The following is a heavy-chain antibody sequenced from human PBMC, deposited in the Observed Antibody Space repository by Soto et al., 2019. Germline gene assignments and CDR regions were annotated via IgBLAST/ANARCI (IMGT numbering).Heavy chain of an antibody. CDR1: GDSISRIDYY. CDR3: AREGGSYDSGGYLIRGAFDI. V-gene: IGHV4-31*03. Sequence: SETLSLTCSVSGDSISRIDYYWTWIRQHPEKGLEWIGNTYFRGNTYYSPSLESRLTISVDTSKNQFSLKLTSVTAADTAVYYCAREGGSYDSGGYLIRGAFDIWGQGTMVTVSS. CDR2: TYFRGNT. D-gene: IGHD3-22*01. J-gene: IGHJ3*02.